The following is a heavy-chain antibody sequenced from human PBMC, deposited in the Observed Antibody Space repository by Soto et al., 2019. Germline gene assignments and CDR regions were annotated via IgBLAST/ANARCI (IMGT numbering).Heavy chain of an antibody. CDR1: DGSFSGHY. V-gene: IGHV4-34*02. CDR3: AARWTQGVTGRKNWFDP. CDR2: LNQSGGT. J-gene: IGHJ5*02. D-gene: IGHD1-1*01. Sequence: QVRLQEWGAGLLKPSETLSLTCGVFDGSFSGHYYNWIRQPPGKGLEWIGELNQSGGTNYSPSLKSRVIISLDRSKNQVALKLTSVTVAATAVYYCAARWTQGVTGRKNWFDPWGQGTLVTVSS.